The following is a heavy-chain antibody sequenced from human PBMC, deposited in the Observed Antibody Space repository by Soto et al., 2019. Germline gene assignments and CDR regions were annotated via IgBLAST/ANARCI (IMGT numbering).Heavy chain of an antibody. CDR3: ARADSGQYQTTKNYFQY. V-gene: IGHV1-69*02. CDR1: GGTFSSYT. Sequence: QVQLVQSGAEVKKPGSSVKVSCKASGGTFSSYTISWVRQAPGQGLEWMGRIIPILGIANYAQKFQGRVTITAYKSTSPSYLELSSLRSDDTAVYDCARADSGQYQTTKNYFQYWGQGTLVTVSS. J-gene: IGHJ4*02. CDR2: IIPILGIA. D-gene: IGHD2-2*01.